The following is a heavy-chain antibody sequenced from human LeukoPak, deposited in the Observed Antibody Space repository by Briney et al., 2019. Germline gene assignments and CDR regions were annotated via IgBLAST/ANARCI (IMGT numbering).Heavy chain of an antibody. CDR1: GYTFTGYY. J-gene: IGHJ3*01. CDR3: ARAGYCGDGGCRGGSAFDV. CDR2: ISGYNGVT. D-gene: IGHD2-15*01. V-gene: IGHV1-18*04. Sequence: ASVKVSCKASGYTFTGYYMHWVRQAPGQGLECMGWISGYNGVTKYAQLLQGRFTVTTDTSTRTVYMELRSLTSDDTAVYYCARAGYCGDGGCRGGSAFDVWGQGTTVTVSS.